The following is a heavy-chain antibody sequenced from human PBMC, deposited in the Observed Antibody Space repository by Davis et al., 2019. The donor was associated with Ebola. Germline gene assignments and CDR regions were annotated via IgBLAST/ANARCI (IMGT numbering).Heavy chain of an antibody. V-gene: IGHV3-23*01. J-gene: IGHJ3*01. Sequence: PGGSLRLSCAASGFTFSSSAMSWGRQAPGKGLEWVSSIGGGGGSIYYADSVKGRFTIFRDNPKNTLYLQMNSLRVEDTAVYFCARDYGWGFEVWGQGTMVAVSA. CDR1: GFTFSSSA. CDR3: ARDYGWGFEV. CDR2: IGGGGGSI. D-gene: IGHD3-10*01.